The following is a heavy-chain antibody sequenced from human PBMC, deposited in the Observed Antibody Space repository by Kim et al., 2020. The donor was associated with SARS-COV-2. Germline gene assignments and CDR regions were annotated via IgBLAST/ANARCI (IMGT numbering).Heavy chain of an antibody. Sequence: YYADSVKGRFTISRDNSKNTLYLQMNSLRAEDTAVYYCAREDTAMAHFDYWGQGTLVTVSS. D-gene: IGHD5-18*01. J-gene: IGHJ4*02. CDR3: AREDTAMAHFDY. V-gene: IGHV3-66*01.